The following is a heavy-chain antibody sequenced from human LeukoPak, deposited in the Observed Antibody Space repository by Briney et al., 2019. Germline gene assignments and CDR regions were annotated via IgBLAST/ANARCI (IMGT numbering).Heavy chain of an antibody. CDR3: ARLWSVSRGFPPSYYYYGMDV. CDR2: IYYSGST. CDR1: GGSISSSSYY. J-gene: IGHJ6*02. D-gene: IGHD3-3*01. V-gene: IGHV4-39*01. Sequence: PSETLSLTCTVSGGSISSSSYYWGWIRQPPGKGLEWIGSIYYSGSTYYNPSLKSRVTISVDTSKNQFSLKLSSVTAADTAVYYCARLWSVSRGFPPSYYYYGMDVWGQGTTVTVSS.